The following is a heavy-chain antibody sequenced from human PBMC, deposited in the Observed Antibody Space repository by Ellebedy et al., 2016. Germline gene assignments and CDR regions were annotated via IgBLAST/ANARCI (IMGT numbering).Heavy chain of an antibody. Sequence: SETLSLXCTVSGGSISSSDYYWGWIRQPPGKGLEWIGSIYYSGSTYYNASLKSRVTISVDTSKNQFSLKLSSVTAADTAVYYCARDPLGSGTDYWGQGTLVTVSS. D-gene: IGHD1-1*01. CDR1: GGSISSSDYY. CDR3: ARDPLGSGTDY. CDR2: IYYSGST. J-gene: IGHJ4*02. V-gene: IGHV4-39*07.